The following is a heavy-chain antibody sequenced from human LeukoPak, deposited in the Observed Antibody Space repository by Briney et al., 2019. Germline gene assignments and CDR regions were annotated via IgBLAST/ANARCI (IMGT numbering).Heavy chain of an antibody. Sequence: GGPLRLSCAASGFTFSSYAMSWVRQAPGKELEWVSCITGSGGSAYYADSVKGRFTVSRDNSRNILDLQMNSLGAEDTAVYYCAKATAYFLEYFQNWGPGTLVIVSS. CDR2: ITGSGGSA. J-gene: IGHJ1*01. V-gene: IGHV3-23*01. CDR1: GFTFSSYA. CDR3: AKATAYFLEYFQN. D-gene: IGHD3-9*01.